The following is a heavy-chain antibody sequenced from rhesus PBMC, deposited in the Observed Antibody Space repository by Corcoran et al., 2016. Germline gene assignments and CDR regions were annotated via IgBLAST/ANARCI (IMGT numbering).Heavy chain of an antibody. D-gene: IGHD6-31*01. CDR2: IDGSFGTT. CDR1: GDSISANW. CDR3: ARDPATGYFDF. J-gene: IGHJ4*01. V-gene: IGHV4-80*01. Sequence: QVQLQESGPGLVKPSETLSLICIVSGDSISANWWSWIRQPPGEGQEWIGEIDGSFGTTTYSPALKMRVTSAKDASRNQLSLKVTSVTAADTAVYYCARDPATGYFDFWGQGVLVPVSS.